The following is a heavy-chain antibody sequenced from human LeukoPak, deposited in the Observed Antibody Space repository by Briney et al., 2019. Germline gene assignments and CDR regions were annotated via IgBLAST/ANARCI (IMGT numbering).Heavy chain of an antibody. J-gene: IGHJ4*02. V-gene: IGHV4-59*01. CDR2: IYYSGST. D-gene: IGHD1-1*01. CDR1: GGSISSYY. CDR3: AGFRRAGCLETSFAY. Sequence: PSETLSLTCTVSGGSISSYYWIWIRQPPGKGLEWIGYIYYSGSTNYNPSLKSRVTISVDMSKNQFSLKLSSVTAADTAVYYCAGFRRAGCLETSFAYRGRGTLVTVS.